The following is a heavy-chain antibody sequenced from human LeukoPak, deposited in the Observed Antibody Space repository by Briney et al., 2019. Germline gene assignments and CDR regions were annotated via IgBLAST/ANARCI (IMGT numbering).Heavy chain of an antibody. Sequence: PGGSLRLSCAASGFTFSSYAMSWVRQAPGRGLEWVSAISGSGGSTYYADSVKGRFTISRDNSKNTLYLQMNSLRAEDTAVYYCASVSVRAASFDYWGQGTLVTVSS. CDR2: ISGSGGST. CDR3: ASVSVRAASFDY. CDR1: GFTFSSYA. J-gene: IGHJ4*02. V-gene: IGHV3-23*01. D-gene: IGHD6-25*01.